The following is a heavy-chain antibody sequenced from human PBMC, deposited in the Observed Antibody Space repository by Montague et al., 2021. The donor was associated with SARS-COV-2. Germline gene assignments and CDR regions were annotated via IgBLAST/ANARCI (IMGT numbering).Heavy chain of an antibody. V-gene: IGHV4-4*07. D-gene: IGHD2-15*01. CDR2: TYASGGT. CDR1: GDSISSFY. J-gene: IGHJ4*02. Sequence: SETLSLTCTVSGDSISSFYWNWIRQPAGKGLEWIGRTYASGGTNYNPSLKSRVTMSVDTSKNQLSLKLNSVTAADTAVYYCGRGVVAATPVVDYWGRGTLVTVSS. CDR3: GRGVVAATPVVDY.